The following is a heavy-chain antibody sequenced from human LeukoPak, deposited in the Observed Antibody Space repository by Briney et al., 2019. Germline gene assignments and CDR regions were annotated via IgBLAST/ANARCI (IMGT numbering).Heavy chain of an antibody. CDR3: TTATVVRGVIVDY. D-gene: IGHD3-10*01. CDR2: IKSKTDGGTT. Sequence: GGSLRLSCAASGFTFSNAWMSWVRQAPGKGLEWVGRIKSKTDGGTTDYAAPVKGRFTISRDDSKNTLYLQMNSLKTEDTAVYYCTTATVVRGVIVDYWGQGTLVTVSS. V-gene: IGHV3-15*01. CDR1: GFTFSNAW. J-gene: IGHJ4*02.